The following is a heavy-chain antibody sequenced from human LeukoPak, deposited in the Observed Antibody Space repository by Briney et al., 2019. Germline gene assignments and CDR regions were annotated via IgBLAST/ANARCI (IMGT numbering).Heavy chain of an antibody. J-gene: IGHJ4*02. CDR3: ARWLVDSVASQVSDD. Sequence: SETLSLTCAVYGGSFSGYYWSWIRQPPAPGLDLIGEINDSGSVNCNPSLKNRVTLSVDTSKNQFSLRLSSVAAADTAVYYCARWLVDSVASQVSDDWGQGTLVTVSS. V-gene: IGHV4-34*01. D-gene: IGHD6-19*01. CDR2: INDSGSV. CDR1: GGSFSGYY.